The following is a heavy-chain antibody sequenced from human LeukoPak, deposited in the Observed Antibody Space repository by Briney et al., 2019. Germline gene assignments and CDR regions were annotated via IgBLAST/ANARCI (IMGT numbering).Heavy chain of an antibody. J-gene: IGHJ6*02. D-gene: IGHD2-15*01. CDR1: GFTFSDYY. Sequence: PGGTLRLSCAASGFTFSDYYMSWIRQAPGKGLEWVSYIPSSSSYTNYADSVKGRFTISRDNAKNSLYLQMNSLRAEDTAVYYCARAIDCSGGSCYGAGYYYSMDVWGQGTTVTVSS. CDR2: IPSSSSYT. CDR3: ARAIDCSGGSCYGAGYYYSMDV. V-gene: IGHV3-11*05.